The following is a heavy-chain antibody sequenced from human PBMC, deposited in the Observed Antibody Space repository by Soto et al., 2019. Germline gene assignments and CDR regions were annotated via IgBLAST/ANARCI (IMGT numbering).Heavy chain of an antibody. V-gene: IGHV5-51*01. CDR1: GYSFTSYW. CDR2: IYPGDSDT. Sequence: PGESLKISCKGSGYSFTSYWIGWVRQMPGKGLEWMGIIYPGDSDTRYSPSFQGQVTISADKSISTAYLQWSSLKASDTAMYYCARLRGIAAAGTRYGMDVWGQGTTVTVSS. J-gene: IGHJ6*02. D-gene: IGHD6-13*01. CDR3: ARLRGIAAAGTRYGMDV.